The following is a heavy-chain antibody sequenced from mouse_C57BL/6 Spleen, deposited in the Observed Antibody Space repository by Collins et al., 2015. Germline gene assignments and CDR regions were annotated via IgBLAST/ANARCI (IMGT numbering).Heavy chain of an antibody. CDR3: ARGKDRDCYFDV. J-gene: IGHJ1*03. Sequence: WVKQRPGQGLEWIGYINPTSNYTKYNQKFKDKATLTADKSSSTAYMQLSSLTYEDSAVYYCARGKDRDCYFDVWGTGTTVTVSS. CDR2: INPTSNYT. V-gene: IGHV1-7*01.